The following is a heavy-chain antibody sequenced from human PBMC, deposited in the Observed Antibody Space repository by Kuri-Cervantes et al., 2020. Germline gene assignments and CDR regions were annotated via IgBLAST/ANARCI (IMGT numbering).Heavy chain of an antibody. J-gene: IGHJ6*02. D-gene: IGHD3-22*01. V-gene: IGHV3-30*18. CDR2: ISYDGSNK. CDR3: AKTYYYDSSGYYWDYYYGMDV. Sequence: GESLKISCAASGFTFSSYGMHWVRQAPGKGLEWVAVISYDGSNKYYADSVKGRFTISRDNSKNTLYLQMNSLRAEDTAVYYCAKTYYYDSSGYYWDYYYGMDVWGQGTTVTVSS. CDR1: GFTFSSYG.